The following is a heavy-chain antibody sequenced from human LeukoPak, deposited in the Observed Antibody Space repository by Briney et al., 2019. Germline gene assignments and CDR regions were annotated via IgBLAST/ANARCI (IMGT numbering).Heavy chain of an antibody. CDR1: GFTFSSYW. Sequence: GGSLRLSCAASGFTFSSYWMSWVRQAPGKGLEWVANIKQDGSEKYYVDSVKGRFTISRDNAKNSLYLQMNSLRAEDTAVYYCARDSGWSPSYFDYWGQGTLVTVSS. J-gene: IGHJ4*02. V-gene: IGHV3-7*01. D-gene: IGHD6-19*01. CDR2: IKQDGSEK. CDR3: ARDSGWSPSYFDY.